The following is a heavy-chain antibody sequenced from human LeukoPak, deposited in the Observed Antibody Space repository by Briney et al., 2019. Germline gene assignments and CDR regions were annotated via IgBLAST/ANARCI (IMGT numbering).Heavy chain of an antibody. CDR2: IYLYGTT. J-gene: IGHJ4*02. V-gene: IGHV4-4*02. CDR1: IGSISSSKW. CDR3: ARHVKIPVAGFDY. D-gene: IGHD6-19*01. Sequence: SETLSLTCSVSIGSISSSKWWSWVRQSPVKGLEWIGEIYLYGTTNYNPSFTSRVTMSVDRSRNQFSLKLTSVTAADTAIYYCARHVKIPVAGFDYWGQGTPVTVSS.